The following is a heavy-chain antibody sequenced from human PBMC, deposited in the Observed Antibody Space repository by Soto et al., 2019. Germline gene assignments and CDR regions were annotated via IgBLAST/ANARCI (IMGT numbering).Heavy chain of an antibody. Sequence: GGSLRLSCAASGFTFSNAWMSWVRQAPGKGLEWVGRIKSKTDGGTTDYAAPVKGRFTISRDDSKNTLYLQMNSLKTEDTAVYYFTTITMIVVVTPDFDFDYWGQGXLVTVSS. CDR3: TTITMIVVVTPDFDFDY. J-gene: IGHJ4*02. CDR2: IKSKTDGGTT. D-gene: IGHD3-22*01. V-gene: IGHV3-15*01. CDR1: GFTFSNAW.